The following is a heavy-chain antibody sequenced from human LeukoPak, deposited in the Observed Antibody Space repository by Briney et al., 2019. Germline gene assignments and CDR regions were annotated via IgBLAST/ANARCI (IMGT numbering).Heavy chain of an antibody. D-gene: IGHD3-10*01. J-gene: IGHJ4*02. CDR2: SYYSGTT. V-gene: IGHV4-30-4*01. CDR3: ARVADYGSGTYFIDY. CDR1: GDSITRGDYY. Sequence: SQTLSLTCSVSGDSITRGDYYWTWIRQPPGKGLEWIGFSYYSGTTYYNPSLKSRVAISVALSKNQFSLSLRSVTAADTAVYYCARVADYGSGTYFIDYWGQGSLVTVSS.